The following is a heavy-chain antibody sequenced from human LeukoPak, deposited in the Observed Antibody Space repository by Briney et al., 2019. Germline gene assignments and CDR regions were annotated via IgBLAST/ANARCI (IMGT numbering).Heavy chain of an antibody. V-gene: IGHV3-30*04. D-gene: IGHD3-10*01. Sequence: GGSLRLSCVVSGFSFSDNVFHWVRQAPGKGLEWVTYLSYDGVNAFYADSVKGRFTISRDTAGGTVSLQMDNLRVEDTAVYYCARGGRRDGTVSTYYFYAMDVWGQGTAVTVSS. CDR3: ARGGRRDGTVSTYYFYAMDV. J-gene: IGHJ6*02. CDR2: LSYDGVNA. CDR1: GFSFSDNV.